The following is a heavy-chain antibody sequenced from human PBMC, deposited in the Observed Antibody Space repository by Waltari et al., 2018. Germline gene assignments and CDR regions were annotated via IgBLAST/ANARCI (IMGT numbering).Heavy chain of an antibody. D-gene: IGHD2-15*01. Sequence: QVQLVQSGAEVKKPGASVTVTCKASGGTFRSYAISWVRPAPGQGLEWMGGIIPILGIANYAQKFQGRVTITADESTSTAYMELSSLRSEDTAVYYCARRGGGNRGWYFDYWGQGTLVTVSS. J-gene: IGHJ4*02. CDR2: IIPILGIA. V-gene: IGHV1-69*04. CDR3: ARRGGGNRGWYFDY. CDR1: GGTFRSYA.